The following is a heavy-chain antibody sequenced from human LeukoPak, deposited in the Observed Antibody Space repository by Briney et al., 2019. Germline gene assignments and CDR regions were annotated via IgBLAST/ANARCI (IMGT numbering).Heavy chain of an antibody. V-gene: IGHV1-24*01. Sequence: ASVKVSCKVSGYTLTELSMHWVRQAPGKGLEWMGGINPEDGATNYAQKFQGRVTMTEDTSTDTAYMELSSLRSEDTAVYYCATGRIEQQLPYWGQGTLVTVSA. CDR2: INPEDGAT. D-gene: IGHD6-13*01. J-gene: IGHJ4*02. CDR3: ATGRIEQQLPY. CDR1: GYTLTELS.